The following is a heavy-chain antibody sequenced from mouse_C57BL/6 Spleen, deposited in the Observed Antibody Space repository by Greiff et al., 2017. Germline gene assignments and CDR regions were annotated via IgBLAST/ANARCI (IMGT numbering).Heavy chain of an antibody. CDR3: ARRNSNFAMDY. CDR2: ISSGGSYT. CDR1: GFTFSSYG. D-gene: IGHD2-5*01. V-gene: IGHV5-6*01. J-gene: IGHJ4*01. Sequence: EVQVVESGGDLVKPGGSLKLSCAASGFTFSSYGMSWVRQTPDKRLEWVATISSGGSYTYYPDSVKGRFTISRDNAKNTLYLQMSSLKSEDTAMYYCARRNSNFAMDYWGQGTSVTVSS.